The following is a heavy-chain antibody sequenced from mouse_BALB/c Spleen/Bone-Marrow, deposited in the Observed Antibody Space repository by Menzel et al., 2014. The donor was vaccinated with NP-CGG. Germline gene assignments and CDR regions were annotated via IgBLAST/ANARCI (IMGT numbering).Heavy chain of an antibody. V-gene: IGHV5-17*02. CDR3: ARYGYYDAMDY. J-gene: IGHJ4*01. D-gene: IGHD2-2*01. CDR1: GFTFSSFG. Sequence: EVQLVESGGGLVQPGGSRKLSCAASGFTFSSFGMHWVRQAPEKGLEWVAYISSSSSTIYYADTVKGRFTISRDNPKNTRFLQMTRLRSEDTAMYYCARYGYYDAMDYWGQGTSVTVSS. CDR2: ISSSSSTI.